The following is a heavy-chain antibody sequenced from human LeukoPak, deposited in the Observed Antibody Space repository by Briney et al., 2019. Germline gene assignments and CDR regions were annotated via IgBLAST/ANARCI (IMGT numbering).Heavy chain of an antibody. CDR2: ISYDGSNK. Sequence: PGGSLRLSCEASGFTFSSYGMHWVRQAPGKGLEWVAVISYDGSNKYYADSVKGRFTISRDNSKNTLYLQMNSLRAEDTAVYYCAKDPRGYSYGPPPVSHWGQGTLVTVSS. CDR3: AKDPRGYSYGPPPVSH. D-gene: IGHD5-18*01. CDR1: GFTFSSYG. J-gene: IGHJ4*02. V-gene: IGHV3-30*18.